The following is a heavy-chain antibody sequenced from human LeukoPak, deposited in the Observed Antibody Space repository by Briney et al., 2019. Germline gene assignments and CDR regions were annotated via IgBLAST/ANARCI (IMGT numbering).Heavy chain of an antibody. V-gene: IGHV3-23*01. CDR2: IGGSGGVT. D-gene: IGHD4-23*01. Sequence: PGGSLRLSCAASGFTFSSCAMSWVRQAPGKWLEWVSAIGGSGGVTFYAESVKGRFTISRDNSKNTLYLQMNSLRAEDTAVYYCAKNIRLGWNYYYYMDIWGKGTTVTVSS. CDR3: AKNIRLGWNYYYYMDI. CDR1: GFTFSSCA. J-gene: IGHJ6*03.